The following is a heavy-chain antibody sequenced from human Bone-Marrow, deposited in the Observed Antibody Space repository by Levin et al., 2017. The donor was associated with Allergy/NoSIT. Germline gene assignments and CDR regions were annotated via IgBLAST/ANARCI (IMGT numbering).Heavy chain of an antibody. CDR3: VRETWYFDV. CDR2: IKVDGSAT. J-gene: IGHJ2*01. CDR1: GFAFGTKW. V-gene: IGHV3-7*01. Sequence: GGSLRLSCVASGFAFGTKWMDWVRQAPGKGLEWVANIKVDGSATNYVDSVKGRFTISRDNAKNSLYLQMNNLRAEDTAVYYCVRETWYFDVWGRGTMVTVSS.